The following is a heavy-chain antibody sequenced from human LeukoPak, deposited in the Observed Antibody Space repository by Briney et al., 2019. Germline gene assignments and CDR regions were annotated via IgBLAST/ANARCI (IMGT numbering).Heavy chain of an antibody. CDR2: IYYSGST. V-gene: IGHV4-59*08. J-gene: IGHJ4*02. CDR3: ARQPISGSYWGYFDY. CDR1: GGSFSGYY. Sequence: SETLSLTCAVYGGSFSGYYWSWIRQPPGKGLEWIGYIYYSGSTNYNPSLKSRVTISVDTSKNQFSLKLSSVTAADTAVYYCARQPISGSYWGYFDYWGQGTLVTVSS. D-gene: IGHD1-26*01.